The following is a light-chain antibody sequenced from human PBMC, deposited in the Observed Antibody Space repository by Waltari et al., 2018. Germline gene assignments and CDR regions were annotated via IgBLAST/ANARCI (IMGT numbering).Light chain of an antibody. Sequence: EHVLTQSPGTLSLSPGERATLSCRASQSVSRALAWYQQKPGHAPRLLIYAASSRATGIPDRFSCSGSGTDFSLTISRLEPEDFAVYYCQQYVRLPVTFGQGTKVEIK. V-gene: IGKV3-20*01. CDR3: QQYVRLPVT. CDR2: AAS. J-gene: IGKJ1*01. CDR1: QSVSRA.